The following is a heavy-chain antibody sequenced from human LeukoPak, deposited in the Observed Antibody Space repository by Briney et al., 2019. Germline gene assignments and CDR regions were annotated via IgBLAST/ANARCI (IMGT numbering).Heavy chain of an antibody. V-gene: IGHV6-1*01. CDR1: GDSVSSNSAA. CDR3: ARATGLLLWNAFDI. Sequence: SQTLSLTCAISGDSVSSNSAAWNWIRQSPSRGLEWLERTYYRSKWYNDYAVSVKSRITINPDTSKNQFSLQLNSVTPEDTAVYYCARATGLLLWNAFDIWGQGTMVTVSS. D-gene: IGHD3-10*01. CDR2: TYYRSKWYN. J-gene: IGHJ3*02.